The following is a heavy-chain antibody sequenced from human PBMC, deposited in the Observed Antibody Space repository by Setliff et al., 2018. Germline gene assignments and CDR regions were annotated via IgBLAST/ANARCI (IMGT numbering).Heavy chain of an antibody. D-gene: IGHD1-26*01. CDR1: GDSIDSNKNY. CDR3: ARLGRSPTSARWYYMDV. CDR2: IYYSGNT. V-gene: IGHV4-39*01. Sequence: SETLSLTCIVSGDSIDSNKNYWGWIRQPPGKGLEYIGSIYYSGNTYYNASLRSRVTLSVDTSKNQFSLRLTSVTAADTAAYYCARLGRSPTSARWYYMDVWGTGTTVTSP. J-gene: IGHJ6*03.